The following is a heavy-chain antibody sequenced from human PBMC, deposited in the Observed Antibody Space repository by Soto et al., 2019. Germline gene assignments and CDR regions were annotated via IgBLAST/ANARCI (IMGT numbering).Heavy chain of an antibody. CDR2: SGKNTNSYTT. CDR1: GFTFSDHY. Sequence: GGSLRLSCAASGFTFSDHYMDWVRQAPGNGLEWVGRSGKNTNSYTTDYAASVKGRFTISRDDSNNSLYLQMDSLKIEDTALYYCVRAFMGHRSMTGNTLDLWGRGTLVTVSS. J-gene: IGHJ2*01. D-gene: IGHD1-7*01. CDR3: VRAFMGHRSMTGNTLDL. V-gene: IGHV3-72*01.